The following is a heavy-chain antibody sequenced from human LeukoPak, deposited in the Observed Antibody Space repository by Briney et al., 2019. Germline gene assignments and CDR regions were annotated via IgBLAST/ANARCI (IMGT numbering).Heavy chain of an antibody. J-gene: IGHJ4*02. CDR1: GGSINSYY. D-gene: IGHD3-16*01. CDR3: ARDRSALSIGDYFDY. V-gene: IGHV4-4*07. CDR2: IYTSGST. Sequence: SETLSLTCTVSGGSINSYYWSWIRQPAGKGLEWVGRIYTSGSTNYNPSLKSRVTMSVDTSKNQFSLKLSSVTAADTAVYYCARDRSALSIGDYFDYWGQGTLVTVSS.